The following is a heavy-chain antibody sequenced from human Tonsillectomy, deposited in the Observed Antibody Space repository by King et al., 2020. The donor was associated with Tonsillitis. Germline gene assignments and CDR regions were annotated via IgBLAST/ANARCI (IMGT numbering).Heavy chain of an antibody. CDR1: GFTFSSYE. Sequence: EVQLVESGGGLVQPGGSLRLSCAASGFTFSSYEMNWVRQAPGKGLGWVSYISSIGSTIYYADSVKGRFTISRDNAKNSLYLQMNSLRAEDTAVYYCAREGGGWGGYYYYYMDVWGKGTTVTVSS. D-gene: IGHD6-19*01. V-gene: IGHV3-48*03. CDR3: AREGGGWGGYYYYYMDV. J-gene: IGHJ6*03. CDR2: ISSIGSTI.